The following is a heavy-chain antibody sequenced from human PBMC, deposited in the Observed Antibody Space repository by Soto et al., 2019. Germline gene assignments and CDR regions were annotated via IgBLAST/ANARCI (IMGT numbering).Heavy chain of an antibody. CDR2: IYHSGST. CDR3: ARDGNYYDSSGSDAFDI. D-gene: IGHD3-22*01. Sequence: PSETLSLTCAVSGGSISSGGYSWSWIRQPPGKGLEWIGYIYHSGSTYYNPSLKSRVTISVDRSKNQFSLKLSSVTAADTAVYYCARDGNYYDSSGSDAFDIWGQGTMVTVSS. V-gene: IGHV4-30-2*01. CDR1: GGSISSGGYS. J-gene: IGHJ3*02.